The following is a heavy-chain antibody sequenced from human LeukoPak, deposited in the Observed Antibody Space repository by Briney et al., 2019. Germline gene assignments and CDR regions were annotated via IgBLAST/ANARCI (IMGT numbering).Heavy chain of an antibody. V-gene: IGHV4-4*02. Sequence: SGTLSLTCAVSGGSISSSNWWSWVRQPPGKGLEWIGEIYHSGSTNYNPSLKSRVTISVDKSKNQFSLKLSSVTAADTAVYYCARAAPTRAWEQRWFDYWGQGTLVTVSS. CDR3: ARAAPTRAWEQRWFDY. CDR2: IYHSGST. D-gene: IGHD1-26*01. J-gene: IGHJ4*02. CDR1: GGSISSSNW.